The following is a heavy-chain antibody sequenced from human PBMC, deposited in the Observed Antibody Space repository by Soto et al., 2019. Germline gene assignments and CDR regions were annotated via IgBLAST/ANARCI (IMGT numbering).Heavy chain of an antibody. J-gene: IGHJ5*02. CDR2: IYYSGST. CDR1: GGSVSSGSYY. V-gene: IGHV4-61*01. Sequence: QVQLQESGPGLVKPSETLSLTCTVSGGSVSSGSYYWSWIRQPPGKGLEWIGYIYYSGSTNYNPSLKSRVTISVDTSKNQFSLKLSSVIAADTAVYYCARGQTPGWFDPWGQGTLVTVSS. CDR3: ARGQTPGWFDP.